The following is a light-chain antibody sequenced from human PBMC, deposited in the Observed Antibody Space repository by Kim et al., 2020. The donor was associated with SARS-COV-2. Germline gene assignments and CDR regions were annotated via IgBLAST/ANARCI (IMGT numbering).Light chain of an antibody. CDR1: QGISSA. Sequence: VFVGDSVTITCRASQGISSALAWYQQTSGKAPKLLIYDASNLESGVPSRFSGSGSGTDFTLTISSVQPEDFATYYCQQFYSYPITFGQGSRLEIK. J-gene: IGKJ5*01. CDR2: DAS. CDR3: QQFYSYPIT. V-gene: IGKV1-13*02.